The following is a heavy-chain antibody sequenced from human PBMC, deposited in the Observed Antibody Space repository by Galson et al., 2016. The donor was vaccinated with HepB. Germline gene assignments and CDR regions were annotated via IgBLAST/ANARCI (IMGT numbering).Heavy chain of an antibody. D-gene: IGHD5-18*01. V-gene: IGHV1-18*01. Sequence: SVKVSCKAFGYSFTSSNVNWVRQAPGQGPEWMGWISPHTGNTKYAQKFQGRVTMTTDTSKSTAYMELRSLRIDDTAVYYCARDLVDTAFDYWGQGTLVAVSS. CDR2: ISPHTGNT. J-gene: IGHJ4*02. CDR3: ARDLVDTAFDY. CDR1: GYSFTSSN.